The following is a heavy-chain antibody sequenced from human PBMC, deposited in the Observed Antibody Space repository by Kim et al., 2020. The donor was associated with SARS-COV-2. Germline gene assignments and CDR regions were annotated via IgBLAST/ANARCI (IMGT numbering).Heavy chain of an antibody. D-gene: IGHD2-21*01. V-gene: IGHV4-39*07. CDR1: GGSISSSSYY. CDR3: TRDMLWGDDY. Sequence: SETLSLTCTVSGGSISSSSYYWGWIRQPPGKGLEWIGSIYYSGSTYYNPSLKSRVTISVDTSKNQFSLKLSSVTAADTAVYYCTRDMLWGDDYWGQGTLVTVSS. CDR2: IYYSGST. J-gene: IGHJ4*02.